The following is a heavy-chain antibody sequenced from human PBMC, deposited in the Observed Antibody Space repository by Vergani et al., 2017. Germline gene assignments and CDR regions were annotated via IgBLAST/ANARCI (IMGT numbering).Heavy chain of an antibody. CDR2: ISSSSSYI. J-gene: IGHJ4*02. V-gene: IGHV3-21*01. Sequence: VQLVESGGGLVKPGGSLRLSCAASGFTFSSYSMNWVRQAPGKGLEWVSSISSSSSYIYYADSVKGRFTISRDNAKNSPYLQMNSLRAEDTAVYYCARDAGRMVRGVEFDYWGQGTLVTVSS. D-gene: IGHD3-10*01. CDR3: ARDAGRMVRGVEFDY. CDR1: GFTFSSYS.